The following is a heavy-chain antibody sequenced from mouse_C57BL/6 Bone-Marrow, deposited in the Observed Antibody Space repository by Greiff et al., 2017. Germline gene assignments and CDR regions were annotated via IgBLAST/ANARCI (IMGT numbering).Heavy chain of an antibody. J-gene: IGHJ1*03. CDR1: GYTFTSYG. CDR3: ARVSTVVPPWSCDV. CDR2: LYPGSCST. Sequence: QVQLQQSGAELARPGASVKLSCKASGYTFTSYGISWVKQRTGQGLECLGDLYPGSCSTYYNEKFKSTATLTVDTSSSTSYMQLSRLTSEDSAVYYCARVSTVVPPWSCDVWGTGTTVTVSS. V-gene: IGHV1-81*01. D-gene: IGHD1-1*01.